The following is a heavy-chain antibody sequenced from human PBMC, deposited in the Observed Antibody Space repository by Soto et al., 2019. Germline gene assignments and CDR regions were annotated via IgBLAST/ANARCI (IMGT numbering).Heavy chain of an antibody. Sequence: ASVKVSCKASGYTFXSYYIHWVRQAPGQGLEWMGIINPSGGSTSYAQKFQGRVTMTRDTSTSTVYMELSSLRSEDTAVYYCARDYDFWSGPGYYYYGMDVWGQGTTVTVSS. J-gene: IGHJ6*02. CDR1: GYTFXSYY. V-gene: IGHV1-46*01. CDR2: INPSGGST. CDR3: ARDYDFWSGPGYYYYGMDV. D-gene: IGHD3-3*01.